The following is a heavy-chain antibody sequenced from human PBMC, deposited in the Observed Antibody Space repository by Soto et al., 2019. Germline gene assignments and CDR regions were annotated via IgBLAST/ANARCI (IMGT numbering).Heavy chain of an antibody. CDR1: GFTFSSYA. CDR2: IRGNGDTT. D-gene: IGHD2-15*01. V-gene: IGHV3-23*01. CDR3: AKQQGPGTPYYYAMDV. Sequence: VQLLESGGGLVQPGGSLRLSCAASGFTFSSYAMTWVRQTPVKGLEWVSVIRGNGDTTYYADSVKGRFTISRDNSKNTLYLQMNSLRAEDTAVYFCAKQQGPGTPYYYAMDVWGQGTTVTVSS. J-gene: IGHJ6*02.